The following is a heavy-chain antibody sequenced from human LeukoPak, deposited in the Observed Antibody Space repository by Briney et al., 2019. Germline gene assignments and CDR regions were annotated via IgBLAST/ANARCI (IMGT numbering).Heavy chain of an antibody. CDR3: ARLRVAGYSSSWYGTNYFDY. CDR1: GGSISSYY. V-gene: IGHV4-59*08. CDR2: IYYSGST. D-gene: IGHD6-13*01. Sequence: SETLSLTCTVSGGSISSYYWSWIRQPPGKGLEWIGYIYYSGSTNYSPSLKSRVTISVDTSKNQFSLKLSSVTAADTAVYYCARLRVAGYSSSWYGTNYFDYWGQGTLVTVSS. J-gene: IGHJ4*02.